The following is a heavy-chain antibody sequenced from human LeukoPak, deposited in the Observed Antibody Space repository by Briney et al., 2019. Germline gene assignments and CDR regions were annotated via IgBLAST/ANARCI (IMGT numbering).Heavy chain of an antibody. CDR1: GFTFSSYA. Sequence: GGSLRLSCAASGFTFSSYAMSWVRQVPGKGLEWVSAISTGGGSTYYADSVKGWFTITRDNSNNTVYLQMNSLRADDTAVYYCAKDLEGPYSSGWYAWYFDLWGRGTLVTVSS. CDR2: ISTGGGST. V-gene: IGHV3-23*01. CDR3: AKDLEGPYSSGWYAWYFDL. D-gene: IGHD6-19*01. J-gene: IGHJ2*01.